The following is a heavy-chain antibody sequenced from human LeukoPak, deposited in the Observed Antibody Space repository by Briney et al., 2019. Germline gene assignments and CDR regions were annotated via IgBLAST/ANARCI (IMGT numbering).Heavy chain of an antibody. J-gene: IGHJ6*03. CDR2: IIPIFGTA. V-gene: IGHV1-69*05. CDR3: ASSTTSIPFYYYMDV. CDR1: GGTFSSYA. D-gene: IGHD6-6*01. Sequence: ASVKVSCKASGGTFSSYAISWVRQAPGQGLEWMGGIIPIFGTANYAQKFQGRVTITTDESTSTAYMELSSLRSEDTAVYYCASSTTSIPFYYYMDVWGKGTTVTVSS.